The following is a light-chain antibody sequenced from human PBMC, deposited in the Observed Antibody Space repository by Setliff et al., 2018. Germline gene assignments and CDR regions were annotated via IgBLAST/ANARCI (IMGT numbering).Light chain of an antibody. CDR3: QAWDSSTAVV. Sequence: QSVLTQPPSASGTPGQRVTISCSGSSSNIGSNYVYWYQQLPGTAPKLLIYQDSKRPSGIPERFSGSNSGNTATLTISGTQAMDEADYYCQAWDSSTAVVFGGGTKLTVL. V-gene: IGLV1-47*01. CDR2: QDS. J-gene: IGLJ2*01. CDR1: SSNIGSNY.